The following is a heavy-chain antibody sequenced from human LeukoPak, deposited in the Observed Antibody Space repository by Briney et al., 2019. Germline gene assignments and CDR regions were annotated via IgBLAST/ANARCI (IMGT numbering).Heavy chain of an antibody. J-gene: IGHJ4*02. D-gene: IGHD6-13*01. CDR2: INPNSGGT. Sequence: ASLKVSCKASGYTLTGHYMHWVRHAPGQGLEWMGWINPNSGGTNYAQKFQGRVTMTRDKSISTAYMELSRLRSDDTDVYYCARAGMAAAGTGYWGQGTLVTVSS. CDR3: ARAGMAAAGTGY. CDR1: GYTLTGHY. V-gene: IGHV1-2*02.